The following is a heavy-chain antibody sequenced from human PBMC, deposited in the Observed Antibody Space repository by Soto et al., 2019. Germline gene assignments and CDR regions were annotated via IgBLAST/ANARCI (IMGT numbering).Heavy chain of an antibody. D-gene: IGHD5-18*01. CDR1: GYTFTEYC. J-gene: IGHJ3*02. Sequence: ASVKVSCKTSGYTFTEYCTHWVRQAPGQGLEWMGWMNPKSGGAYFAQKFQGRVTLTRDTSIGTAYIEVNSLTSDDTAVYFCTRENIENSDGLYDAFDIWGQGTTVTVSS. CDR2: MNPKSGGA. CDR3: TRENIENSDGLYDAFDI. V-gene: IGHV1-2*02.